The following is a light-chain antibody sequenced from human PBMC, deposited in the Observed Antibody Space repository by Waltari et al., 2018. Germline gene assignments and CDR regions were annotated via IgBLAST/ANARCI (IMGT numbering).Light chain of an antibody. CDR3: QQHDNSPRT. CDR2: RAA. Sequence: DIQMTQSPSSLSASVGDRVTITCRASQGISNWLAWYQQRPGKAPKLLIYRAAILETGVPSRFSGSGSGTDFTLTISSLQPEDIATYYCQQHDNSPRTFGQVTKVEIK. CDR1: QGISNW. J-gene: IGKJ1*01. V-gene: IGKV1-33*01.